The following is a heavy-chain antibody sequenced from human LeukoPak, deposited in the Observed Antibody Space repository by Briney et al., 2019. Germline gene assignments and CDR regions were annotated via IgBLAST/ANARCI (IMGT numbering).Heavy chain of an antibody. J-gene: IGHJ3*02. D-gene: IGHD5-12*01. Sequence: SETLSLTCTVSGGSISSSSYYWGWLRQPPGKGLEWIGSIYYSGSTYYNPSLKSRVTISVDTSKNQFSLKLSSVTAADTAVYYCASRPGYDQGGAFDIWGQGTMVTVSS. V-gene: IGHV4-39*07. CDR2: IYYSGST. CDR3: ASRPGYDQGGAFDI. CDR1: GGSISSSSYY.